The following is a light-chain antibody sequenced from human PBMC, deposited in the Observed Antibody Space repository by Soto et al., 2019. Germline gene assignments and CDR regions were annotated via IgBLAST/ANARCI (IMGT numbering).Light chain of an antibody. CDR2: VNSDGSH. J-gene: IGLJ2*01. CDR1: SGHSSYV. V-gene: IGLV4-69*01. CDR3: QTWGTGIRV. Sequence: QLVLTQSPSASASLGASVKLTCTLSSGHSSYVIAWHQQQPEKGPRYLMKVNSDGSHSKGDGIPDRFSGSSSGAERYLTISSLQPEDEADYYCQTWGTGIRVFGGGTKLTVL.